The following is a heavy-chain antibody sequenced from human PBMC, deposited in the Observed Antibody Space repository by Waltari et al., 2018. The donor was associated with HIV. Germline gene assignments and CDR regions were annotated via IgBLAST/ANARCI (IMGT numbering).Heavy chain of an antibody. D-gene: IGHD2-15*01. CDR1: GYTLSELS. CDR3: TTEGLYCSGGTCYSRFDP. V-gene: IGHV1-24*01. CDR2: FDPEQGKT. Sequence: QVPLVQSGAEVKKPGASVKVSCQVSGYTLSELSMHCVRQAPGKGLEWMGGFDPEQGKTIYAQNFQGRVTMTEDAATDTAYMELSSLRSEDTAVYYCTTEGLYCSGGTCYSRFDPWGQGTLVTVSS. J-gene: IGHJ5*02.